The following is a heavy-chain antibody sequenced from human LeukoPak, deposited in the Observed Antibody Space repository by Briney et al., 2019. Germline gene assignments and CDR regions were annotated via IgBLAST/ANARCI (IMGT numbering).Heavy chain of an antibody. J-gene: IGHJ4*02. Sequence: SETLSLTCTVSGGSISSGDYYWSWVRQPPGKGLEWIGYIHYSGSTYYNPSLKSRLTISGDTSKNQLSLKLSSVTAADTAVYYCARFRSTGGYSYGIGGYFDYWGQGTLVTVSS. V-gene: IGHV4-30-4*08. CDR3: ARFRSTGGYSYGIGGYFDY. CDR2: IHYSGST. D-gene: IGHD5-18*01. CDR1: GGSISSGDYY.